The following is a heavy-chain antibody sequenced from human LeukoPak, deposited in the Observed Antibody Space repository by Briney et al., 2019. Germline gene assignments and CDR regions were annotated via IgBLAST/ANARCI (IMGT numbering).Heavy chain of an antibody. V-gene: IGHV3-53*01. J-gene: IGHJ4*02. CDR3: ARDGTAAAGFDY. CDR2: IYSGGST. Sequence: GGSLRLSCAASGFTVSSNYMSWVRQAPGKGLEWASVIYSGGSTYYADSVKGRFTISRDNSKNTLYLQMNSLRAEDTAVYYCARDGTAAAGFDYWGQGTLVTVSS. D-gene: IGHD6-13*01. CDR1: GFTVSSNY.